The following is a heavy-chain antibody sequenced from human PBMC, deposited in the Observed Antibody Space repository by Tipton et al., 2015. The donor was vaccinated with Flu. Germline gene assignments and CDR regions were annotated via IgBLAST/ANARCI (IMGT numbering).Heavy chain of an antibody. CDR3: ARGSGSGTFAIFDY. Sequence: TLSLTCTVSGGSLSSLYWTWIRQPAGRGLEWIGRVYSSGITKYNPSLKSRVTMSVDTSKNQFSLSLSSVTAADTAVYYCARGSGSGTFAIFDYWGQGTLVAVSS. CDR1: GGSLSSLY. J-gene: IGHJ4*02. V-gene: IGHV4-4*07. D-gene: IGHD3-10*01. CDR2: VYSSGIT.